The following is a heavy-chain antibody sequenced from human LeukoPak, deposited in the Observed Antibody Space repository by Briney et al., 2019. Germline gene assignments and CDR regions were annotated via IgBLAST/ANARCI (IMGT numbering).Heavy chain of an antibody. J-gene: IGHJ4*02. CDR2: INPSGGST. Sequence: ASVKVSCKASGYTFTSYYMHWVRQAPGQGLEWMGIINPSGGSTSYAQKFQGRVTMTRDMSTSTVYMELSSLRFEDTAVYYCARESAGTYYDFWSGYYPPDYWGQGTLVTVSS. CDR3: ARESAGTYYDFWSGYYPPDY. D-gene: IGHD3-3*01. V-gene: IGHV1-46*01. CDR1: GYTFTSYY.